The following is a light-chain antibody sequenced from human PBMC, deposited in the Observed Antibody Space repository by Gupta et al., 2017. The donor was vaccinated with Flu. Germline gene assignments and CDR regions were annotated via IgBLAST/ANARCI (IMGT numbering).Light chain of an antibody. Sequence: EIVLTQSPATLSLSPGERATLSCRASQSVSSSLAWYQQKPGQAPRLLIYDASNRATGIPARFSGSGFGTDFTLTISSLEPGDFAVYYCQQRSNWPPLTFGGGTKVEIK. V-gene: IGKV3-11*01. J-gene: IGKJ4*01. CDR3: QQRSNWPPLT. CDR1: QSVSSS. CDR2: DAS.